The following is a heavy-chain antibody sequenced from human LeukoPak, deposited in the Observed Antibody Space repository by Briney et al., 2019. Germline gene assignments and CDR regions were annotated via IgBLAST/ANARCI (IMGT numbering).Heavy chain of an antibody. Sequence: GGSLRLSCAASGFTFSSYGMHWVRQAPGKGLEWVAFIRYDGSNKYYADSVKGRFTISRDNSKNTLYLQMNSLRAEDTAVYYCAKDLVATFPNWFDPWGQGALVTVSS. CDR2: IRYDGSNK. J-gene: IGHJ5*02. V-gene: IGHV3-30*02. CDR1: GFTFSSYG. CDR3: AKDLVATFPNWFDP. D-gene: IGHD5-12*01.